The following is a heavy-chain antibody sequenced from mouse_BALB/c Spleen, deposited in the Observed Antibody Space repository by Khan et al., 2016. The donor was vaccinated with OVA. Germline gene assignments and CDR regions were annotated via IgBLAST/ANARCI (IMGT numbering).Heavy chain of an antibody. CDR3: ARGGSSGPAWFAY. Sequence: EVKLLESGPGLVKPSQSLSLTCSVTGYSITSGYFWNWIRQFPGNKLEWLGYIRYDGNSNYNPSLKNRISITPDTSKNHFFLKLKSGTPEDTATYYCARGGSSGPAWFAYWGQGTLVTVAA. CDR1: GYSITSGYF. D-gene: IGHD3-1*01. CDR2: IRYDGNS. J-gene: IGHJ3*01. V-gene: IGHV3-6*02.